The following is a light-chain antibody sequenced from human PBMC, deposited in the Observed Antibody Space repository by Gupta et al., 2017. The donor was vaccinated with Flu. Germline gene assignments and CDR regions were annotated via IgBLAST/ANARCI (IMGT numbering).Light chain of an antibody. CDR1: QSVSSY. J-gene: IGKJ5*01. CDR3: QQRSNWPPIT. V-gene: IGKV3-11*01. CDR2: DAS. Sequence: EGATLSSRASQSVSSYLAWYQQKPGQAPRLLIYDASNRATGIPARFSGSGSGTDFTLTISSLEPEDFAVYYCQQRSNWPPITFGQGTRLEIK.